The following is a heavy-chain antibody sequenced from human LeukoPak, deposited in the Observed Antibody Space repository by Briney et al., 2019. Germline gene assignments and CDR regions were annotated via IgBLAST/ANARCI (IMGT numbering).Heavy chain of an antibody. CDR2: ISGSGGST. CDR3: AKDLEQLDTYYFDY. Sequence: GGSLRLSCAASGFTFSSYAMSWVRQAPGKGLEWVSAISGSGGSTYYADSVKGRFTTSRDNSKNTLYLQMNSLRAEDTAVYYCAKDLEQLDTYYFDYWGQGTLVTVSS. CDR1: GFTFSSYA. D-gene: IGHD6-13*01. J-gene: IGHJ4*02. V-gene: IGHV3-23*01.